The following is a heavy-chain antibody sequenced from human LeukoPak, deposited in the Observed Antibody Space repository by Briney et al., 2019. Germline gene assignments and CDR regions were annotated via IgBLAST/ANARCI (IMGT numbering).Heavy chain of an antibody. CDR2: ISAYNGNT. CDR1: GYTFTSYG. Sequence: ASVKVSCEASGYTFTSYGISWVRQAPGQGLEWMGWISAYNGNTNYAQKLQGRVTMTTDTSTSTAYMELRSLRSDDTAVYYCARDNYYDSSGYYDDYWGQGTLVTVSS. V-gene: IGHV1-18*01. CDR3: ARDNYYDSSGYYDDY. J-gene: IGHJ4*02. D-gene: IGHD3-22*01.